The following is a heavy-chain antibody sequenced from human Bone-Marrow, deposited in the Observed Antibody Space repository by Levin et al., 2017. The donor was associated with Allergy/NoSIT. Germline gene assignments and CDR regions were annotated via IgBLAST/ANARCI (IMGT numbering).Heavy chain of an antibody. D-gene: IGHD2-15*01. CDR3: VKDHTNTGYCSGGGCYRLDY. J-gene: IGHJ4*02. V-gene: IGHV3-30*18. Sequence: GGSLRLSCEASGFTFNNYAMHWVRQAPAKGLEWLAFISSDGRDEYFADSVKGRFTISRDNSKDTLYLQMNSLRAEDTAVYYCVKDHTNTGYCSGGGCYRLDYWGQGTLVTVSS. CDR2: ISSDGRDE. CDR1: GFTFNNYA.